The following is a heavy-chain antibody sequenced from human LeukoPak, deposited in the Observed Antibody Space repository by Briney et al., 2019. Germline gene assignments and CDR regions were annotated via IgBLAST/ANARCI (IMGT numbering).Heavy chain of an antibody. Sequence: PGGSLRLSCAASGFTFSSHWMHWVRQAPGKGLVWVLRIDSDASITSYADSVKGRFTISRDNARNTLYLQMNSLSAEDTAVYYCARDIGTSGWDDALDLWGQGTMVTVSS. CDR3: ARDIGTSGWDDALDL. CDR2: IDSDASIT. D-gene: IGHD6-19*01. V-gene: IGHV3-74*01. J-gene: IGHJ3*01. CDR1: GFTFSSHW.